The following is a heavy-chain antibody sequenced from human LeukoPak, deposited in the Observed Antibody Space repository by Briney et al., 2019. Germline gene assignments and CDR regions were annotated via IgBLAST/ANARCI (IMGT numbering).Heavy chain of an antibody. J-gene: IGHJ6*03. CDR3: ARGSKYQLTYYMDV. CDR1: GYTFSGYY. V-gene: IGHV1-2*04. D-gene: IGHD2-2*01. CDR2: INPNSGGT. Sequence: ASVKVSCKASGYTFSGYYMHWVRQAPGQGLDWMGWINPNSGGTNYAQKFQGWVTMTRDTSISTAYMELSRLRSDDTAVYYCARGSKYQLTYYMDVWGKGTTVTVSS.